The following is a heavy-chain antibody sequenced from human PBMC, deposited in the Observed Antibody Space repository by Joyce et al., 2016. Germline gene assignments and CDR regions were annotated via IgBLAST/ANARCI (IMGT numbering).Heavy chain of an antibody. CDR3: ARVRLQLRRLLYSFDY. CDR2: INPSGSP. CDR1: GGSFSGYS. D-gene: IGHD2-2*01. Sequence: QVQLQQWGAGLLKPSETLSLTCAVSGGSFSGYSWSWIRQPPGQGLEWIGEINPSGSPDYSSSLKRRVTMSVDTSKNQFSLKRTSVTAADTAVYYCARVRLQLRRLLYSFDYWGRGTLVTVSS. J-gene: IGHJ4*02. V-gene: IGHV4-34*01.